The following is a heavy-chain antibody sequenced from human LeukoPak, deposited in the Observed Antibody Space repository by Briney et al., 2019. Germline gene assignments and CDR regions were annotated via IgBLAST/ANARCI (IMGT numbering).Heavy chain of an antibody. CDR1: GYTFTGYY. D-gene: IGHD1-26*01. CDR3: EAIVGALEFDY. CDR2: INPNSVGT. J-gene: IGHJ4*02. Sequence: GASVKVSCKASGYTFTGYYMHWVRQAPGQGLEWMGRINPNSVGTNYAQKFQGRVTMTRDTSISTAYMELSRLRSDDTAVYYCEAIVGALEFDYWGQGTLVTVSS. V-gene: IGHV1-2*06.